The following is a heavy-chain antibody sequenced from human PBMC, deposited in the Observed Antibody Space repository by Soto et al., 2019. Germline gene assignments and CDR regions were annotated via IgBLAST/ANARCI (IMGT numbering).Heavy chain of an antibody. Sequence: GGSLRLSCAASGFTFSDHYMDWVRQAPGKGLEWVGRIRNKANSYTTEYAASVKGRFTVSRDDSKNSLYLQMNSLKTEDTAVYFCTRQPQNKYGISDYFIYYFDLWGQGVLVTVSS. V-gene: IGHV3-72*01. J-gene: IGHJ4*02. CDR3: TRQPQNKYGISDYFIYYFDL. CDR1: GFTFSDHY. CDR2: IRNKANSYTT. D-gene: IGHD3-22*01.